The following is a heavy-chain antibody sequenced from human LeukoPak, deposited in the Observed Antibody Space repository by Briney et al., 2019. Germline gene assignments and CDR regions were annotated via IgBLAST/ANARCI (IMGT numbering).Heavy chain of an antibody. Sequence: SETLSLTCTVSGLSITYDTYYWAWLRQPPGKGLEWIGSIYASGSTYYSPSLKSRVIISVDTSKNHFSLTLSAVTAADAGVYYCARDPRGRYEDWFDPWGQGTLVTVSS. CDR3: ARDPRGRYEDWFDP. CDR1: GLSITYDTYY. CDR2: IYASGST. J-gene: IGHJ5*02. V-gene: IGHV4-39*07. D-gene: IGHD1-26*01.